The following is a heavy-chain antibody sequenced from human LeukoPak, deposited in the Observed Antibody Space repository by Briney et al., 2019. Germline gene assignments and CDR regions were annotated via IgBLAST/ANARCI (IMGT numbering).Heavy chain of an antibody. J-gene: IGHJ1*01. D-gene: IGHD4-17*01. CDR3: VRAADYGDYFAGFEYFQH. CDR2: IYSGGST. V-gene: IGHV3-66*01. CDR1: GSTVSSNY. Sequence: GGSLRPSRAASGSTVSSNYMSWVRQAPGRGLGWVSVIYSGGSTYYAYPEKGRFTISRDNSKNALYLQMNSVRAEDTAGYCCVRAADYGDYFAGFEYFQHWGQGTLVSVSS.